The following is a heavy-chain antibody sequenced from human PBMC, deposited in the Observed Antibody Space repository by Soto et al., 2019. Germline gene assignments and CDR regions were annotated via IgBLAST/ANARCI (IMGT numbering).Heavy chain of an antibody. CDR2: IYYSGST. Sequence: SETLSLTCTVSGGSISSYYWSWIRQPPGKGLEWIGYIYYSGSTNYNPSLKSRVTISVDTSKNQFSLKLSSVTAADTAVYYCARGSNDFWSGYLDPWGQGTLVTVSS. V-gene: IGHV4-59*01. CDR1: GGSISSYY. D-gene: IGHD3-3*01. J-gene: IGHJ5*02. CDR3: ARGSNDFWSGYLDP.